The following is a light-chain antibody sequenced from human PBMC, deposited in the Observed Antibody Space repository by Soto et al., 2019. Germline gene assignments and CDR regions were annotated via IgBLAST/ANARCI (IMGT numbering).Light chain of an antibody. V-gene: IGLV2-14*03. CDR1: SSDVGGYNY. Sequence: QSVLTQPASVSGSPGQSITISCTGTSSDVGGYNYVSWYQQHPGKAPKLMIYDVSNRPSGVSKRFSGSKSGNTASLTISGLQAEDEADYYCDSYTSSSTLRVFGGGTKLPS. CDR2: DVS. CDR3: DSYTSSSTLRV. J-gene: IGLJ2*01.